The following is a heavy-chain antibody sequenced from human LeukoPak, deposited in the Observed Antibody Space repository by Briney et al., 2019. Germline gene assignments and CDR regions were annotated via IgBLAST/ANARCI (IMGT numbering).Heavy chain of an antibody. CDR1: GGSISTYY. Sequence: PSETLSLTCTVSGGSISTYYWSWIRQPPGKGLEWIGYIYYLGNTNYNPSLKSRVTISVDTSKNQFSLKLSSVTAADTAVYYCARGRSSWYYYYYYYMDVWGKGTTVTVSS. V-gene: IGHV4-59*08. J-gene: IGHJ6*03. CDR3: ARGRSSWYYYYYYYMDV. CDR2: IYYLGNT. D-gene: IGHD6-13*01.